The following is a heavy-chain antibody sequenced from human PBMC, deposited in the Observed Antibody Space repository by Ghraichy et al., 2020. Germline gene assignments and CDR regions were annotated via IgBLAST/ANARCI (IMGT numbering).Heavy chain of an antibody. CDR1: GYTFTGYY. CDR3: AADSSGLYYFDY. V-gene: IGHV1-2*06. J-gene: IGHJ4*02. CDR2: INPNSGGT. Sequence: ASVKVSCKASGYTFTGYYMHWVRQAPGQGLEWMGRINPNSGGTNYAQKFQGRVTMTRDTSISTAYMELSRLRSDDTAVYYCAADSSGLYYFDYWGQGTLVTVSS. D-gene: IGHD3-22*01.